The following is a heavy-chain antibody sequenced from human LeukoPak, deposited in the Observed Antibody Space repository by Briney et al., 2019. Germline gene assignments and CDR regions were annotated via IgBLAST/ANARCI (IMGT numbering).Heavy chain of an antibody. V-gene: IGHV1-18*01. D-gene: IGHD3-3*01. CDR3: ARNFRVLNWFDP. CDR1: GYTFTSYG. J-gene: IGHJ5*02. CDR2: ISAYNGNT. Sequence: ASVKVSCKASGYTFTSYGISWVRQAPGQGLEWMGWISAYNGNTNYAQKLQGRVTMTTDTSTSTAYMELRSLRSDDTAVYYRARNFRVLNWFDPWGQGTLVTVSS.